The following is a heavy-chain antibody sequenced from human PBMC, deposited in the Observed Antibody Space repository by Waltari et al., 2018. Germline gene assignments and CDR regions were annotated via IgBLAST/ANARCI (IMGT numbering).Heavy chain of an antibody. CDR3: ASPHYYHAGSYIDY. CDR2: IYYNGNT. D-gene: IGHD3-10*01. Sequence: QVRLQESGPGVVKPSQTLSLTCPVSGGSLSRGDYYWSWIRQPPGKGLEWIGSIYYNGNTYYNPSLKSRLTMSVDTSKNQFSLKVSSVTAADTAVYYCASPHYYHAGSYIDYWGQGTLVTVSS. V-gene: IGHV4-30-4*01. J-gene: IGHJ4*02. CDR1: GGSLSRGDYY.